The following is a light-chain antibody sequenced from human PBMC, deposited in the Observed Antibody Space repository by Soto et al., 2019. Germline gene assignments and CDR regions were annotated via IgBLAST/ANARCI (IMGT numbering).Light chain of an antibody. CDR2: DAS. CDR3: QQRSDWLLT. J-gene: IGKJ4*01. Sequence: EIVLTQSPATLSLSPGERATLSCRASQSVSSYLAWYQQKPGQAPRLLIYDASNRATGIPARFSGSGHGTDFTLTISSLEPEDVAVYDCQQRSDWLLTFGGGTKVEIK. V-gene: IGKV3D-11*02. CDR1: QSVSSY.